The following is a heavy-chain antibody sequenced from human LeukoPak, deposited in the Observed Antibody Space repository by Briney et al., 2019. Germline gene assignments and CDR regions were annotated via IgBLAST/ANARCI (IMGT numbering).Heavy chain of an antibody. CDR3: ARGIAARRSDY. J-gene: IGHJ4*02. CDR2: IDYSGST. D-gene: IGHD6-6*01. CDR1: GGSISSSSYY. V-gene: IGHV4-39*07. Sequence: SESLSLTCTVSGGSISSSSYYWGWLRQPPGKGLEWIGRIDYSGSTYYNSSLKRRVTISVDTSKNQFSLELSSVTAADTAVYYCARGIAARRSDYWGQGTLVTVSS.